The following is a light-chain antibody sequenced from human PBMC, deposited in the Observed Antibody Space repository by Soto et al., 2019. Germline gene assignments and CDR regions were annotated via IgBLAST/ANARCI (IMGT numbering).Light chain of an antibody. CDR3: SSYPTSSTYV. CDR1: RNDVGSYNS. Sequence: QSVLTQPASVSGSPGQSITISCTGTRNDVGSYNSVSWYQQHPGKAPKLMIYEVTNRPSGVSNRFSASKSGNTASLTISGLQAEDEAGYYCSSYPTSSTYVFGTGTKVTAL. CDR2: EVT. J-gene: IGLJ1*01. V-gene: IGLV2-14*01.